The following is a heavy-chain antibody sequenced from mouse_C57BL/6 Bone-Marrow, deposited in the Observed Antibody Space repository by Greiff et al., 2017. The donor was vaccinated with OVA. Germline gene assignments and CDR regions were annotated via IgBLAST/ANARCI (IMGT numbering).Heavy chain of an antibody. V-gene: IGHV7-1*01. CDR2: SRNKANDYTT. CDR3: ARDLGGFDY. CDR1: GFTFSDFY. D-gene: IGHD4-1*01. Sequence: EVMLVESGGGLVQSGRSLRLSCATSGFTFSDFYMEWVRQAPGKGLEWIAASRNKANDYTTEYSASVKGRFIVSRDTSQSILYLQMNALRAEDTAIYYCARDLGGFDYWGQGTTLTVSS. J-gene: IGHJ2*01.